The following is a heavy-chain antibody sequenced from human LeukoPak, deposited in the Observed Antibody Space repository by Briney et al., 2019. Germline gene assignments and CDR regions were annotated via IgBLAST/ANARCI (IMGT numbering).Heavy chain of an antibody. V-gene: IGHV1-2*02. CDR1: GYTLTDYY. CDR3: ARGGFDH. D-gene: IGHD3-10*01. CDR2: ISPDTGGT. Sequence: ASVKVSCKASGYTLTDYYIHWVRQAPGQGLEWMGWISPDTGGTNYAQKFQGRVTMTRDTSISAAYMELSRLRSDDTAVYYCARGGFDHWGQGTLVTVSS. J-gene: IGHJ4*02.